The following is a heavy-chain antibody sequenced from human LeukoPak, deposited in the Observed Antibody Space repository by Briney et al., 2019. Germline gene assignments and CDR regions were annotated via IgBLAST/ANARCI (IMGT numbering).Heavy chain of an antibody. CDR1: GGSISSGGYS. Sequence: PSETLSLTCAVSGGSISSGGYSWRWIRQPPGKGLEWIGYIYHSGSTYYNPSLKSRVTISVDRSKNQFSLKLSSVTAADTAVYYCARGINSAYDPDWFDPWGQGTLVTVSS. CDR3: ARGINSAYDPDWFDP. D-gene: IGHD5-12*01. V-gene: IGHV4-30-2*01. J-gene: IGHJ5*02. CDR2: IYHSGST.